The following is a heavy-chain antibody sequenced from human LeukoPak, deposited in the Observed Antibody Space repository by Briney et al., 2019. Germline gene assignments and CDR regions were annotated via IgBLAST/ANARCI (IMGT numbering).Heavy chain of an antibody. Sequence: GGSLRLSCAASGFTFSSYWMSWVRQAPGKGLEWVANIKQDGSEKYYVDSVKGRFTISRDNAKNSLYLQMNSLRAEDTAVYYCVTYYYDSSGYFRDAFDIWGQGTMVTVSS. D-gene: IGHD3-22*01. CDR2: IKQDGSEK. CDR1: GFTFSSYW. J-gene: IGHJ3*02. CDR3: VTYYYDSSGYFRDAFDI. V-gene: IGHV3-7*01.